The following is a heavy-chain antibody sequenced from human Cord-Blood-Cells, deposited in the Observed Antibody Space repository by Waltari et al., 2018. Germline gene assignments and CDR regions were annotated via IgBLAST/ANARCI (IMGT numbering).Heavy chain of an antibody. CDR3: ARVIAAAGTHAFDI. CDR1: GYTFTSYA. Sequence: QVQLVQSGAEVKKPGASVKVSCKASGYTFTSYAMHWVRQAPGQRLEWMGWINAGNGNTKYSQKFQGRVTITRDTSASTAYMELSSLRSEDTAVYYCARVIAAAGTHAFDIWGQGTMVTVSS. CDR2: INAGNGNT. V-gene: IGHV1-3*01. D-gene: IGHD6-13*01. J-gene: IGHJ3*02.